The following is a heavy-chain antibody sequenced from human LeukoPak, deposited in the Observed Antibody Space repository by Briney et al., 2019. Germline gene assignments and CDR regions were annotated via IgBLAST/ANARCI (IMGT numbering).Heavy chain of an antibody. CDR2: ISSSGSTM. Sequence: PGGSLRLSCAASGFTFSDYYMSWIRQAPGKGLEWVSYISSSGSTMYYADSVKGRFAISRDNAKNTVHLQMNSLRVEDTAVYYCAKDWAPYCGGDCYFNYWGQGTLVTVSS. V-gene: IGHV3-11*04. CDR3: AKDWAPYCGGDCYFNY. CDR1: GFTFSDYY. J-gene: IGHJ4*02. D-gene: IGHD2-21*02.